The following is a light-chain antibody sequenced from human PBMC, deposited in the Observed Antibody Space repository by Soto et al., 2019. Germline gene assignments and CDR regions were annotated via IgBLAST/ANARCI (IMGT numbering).Light chain of an antibody. Sequence: DIVLTQSPLSLPVTPGEPASISCRSSQSLLHSDGYNYLDWYLQKPGQSPQLLIYLGSNRASGVPDRFIGSGSGTDFTLKISRVEAEDVGVYYCMQALQTPLTFGGGTKVESK. V-gene: IGKV2-28*01. J-gene: IGKJ4*01. CDR2: LGS. CDR1: QSLLHSDGYNY. CDR3: MQALQTPLT.